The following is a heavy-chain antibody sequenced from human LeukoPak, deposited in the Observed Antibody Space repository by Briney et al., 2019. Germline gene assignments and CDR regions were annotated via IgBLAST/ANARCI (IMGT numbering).Heavy chain of an antibody. CDR2: ISYDGSNK. D-gene: IGHD5-18*01. Sequence: GGSLRLSCAASGFTFSSYGMHWVRQAPGKGLEWVAVISYDGSNKYYADSVKGRLTISRDNSKNTLYLQMNSLRAEDTAVYYCASTGYSYGYRVDYWGQGTLVTVSS. CDR3: ASTGYSYGYRVDY. V-gene: IGHV3-30*03. CDR1: GFTFSSYG. J-gene: IGHJ4*02.